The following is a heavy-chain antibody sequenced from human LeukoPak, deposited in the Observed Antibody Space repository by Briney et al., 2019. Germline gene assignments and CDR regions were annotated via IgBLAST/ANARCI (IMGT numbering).Heavy chain of an antibody. CDR2: IYPGDSDT. Sequence: GESLKISCKGSGYSFTSYRIGWVRQMPGKGLEWMGIIYPGDSDTRYSPSFQGQVTISADKSISTAYLQWSSLKASDTAMYYCARQWVRGVSFGWFDPWGQGTLVTVSP. V-gene: IGHV5-51*01. J-gene: IGHJ5*02. D-gene: IGHD3-10*01. CDR1: GYSFTSYR. CDR3: ARQWVRGVSFGWFDP.